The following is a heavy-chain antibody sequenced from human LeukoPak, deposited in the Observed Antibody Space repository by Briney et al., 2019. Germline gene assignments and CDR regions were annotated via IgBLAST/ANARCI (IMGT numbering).Heavy chain of an antibody. D-gene: IGHD6-13*01. CDR1: GGSFSGYY. CDR2: INHSGST. V-gene: IGHV4-34*01. CDR3: ARVGRHLAAAV. J-gene: IGHJ4*02. Sequence: PSETLSLTCAVYGGSFSGYYWSWIRQPPGKGLEWIGEINHSGSTNYNPSLKSRVTISVDTSKNQFSLKPSSVTAADTAVYYCARVGRHLAAAVWGQGTLVTVSS.